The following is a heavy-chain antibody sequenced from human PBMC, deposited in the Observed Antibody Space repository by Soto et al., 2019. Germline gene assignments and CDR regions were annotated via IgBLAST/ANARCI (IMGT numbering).Heavy chain of an antibody. CDR3: ARGGNSRRYGYFDL. Sequence: PGGSLRLSCAASGFTFSSYSMNWVRQAPGKGLEWVSSISSSSSYIYYADSVKGRFTISRDNAKNSLYLQMNSLRAEGTAVYYCARGGNSRRYGYFDLWGRGTLVTVSS. CDR1: GFTFSSYS. V-gene: IGHV3-21*01. J-gene: IGHJ2*01. CDR2: ISSSSSYI. D-gene: IGHD2-21*01.